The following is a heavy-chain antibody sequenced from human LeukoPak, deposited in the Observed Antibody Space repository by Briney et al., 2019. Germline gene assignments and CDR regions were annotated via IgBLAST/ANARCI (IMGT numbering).Heavy chain of an antibody. Sequence: SETLSLTCAVYGGSFSGYYWSWIRQPPGKGLEWIGEINHSGNTNYNPSLKSRVTRSVDTSKNRFSLKLSSVTAADTAVYYCARARRRIEGYNPTVYYFDYWGQGTLVTVSS. CDR2: INHSGNT. V-gene: IGHV4-34*01. CDR3: ARARRRIEGYNPTVYYFDY. J-gene: IGHJ4*02. D-gene: IGHD5-24*01. CDR1: GGSFSGYY.